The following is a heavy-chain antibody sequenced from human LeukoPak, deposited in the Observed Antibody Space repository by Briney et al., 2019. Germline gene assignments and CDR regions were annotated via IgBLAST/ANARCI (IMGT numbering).Heavy chain of an antibody. Sequence: GGSLRLSCAASGFTFSNYWMSWVRQAPGKGLEWVANIKEDGSEKYYVDSVKGRFTISRDNAKNSLYLQMNSLRAEDTAVYYCARESPYYYDSPDAFDIWGQGTMVTVSS. V-gene: IGHV3-7*03. D-gene: IGHD3-22*01. CDR1: GFTFSNYW. CDR3: ARESPYYYDSPDAFDI. J-gene: IGHJ3*02. CDR2: IKEDGSEK.